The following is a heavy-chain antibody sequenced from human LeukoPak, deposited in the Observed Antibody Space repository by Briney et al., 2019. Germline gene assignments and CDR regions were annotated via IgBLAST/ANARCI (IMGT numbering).Heavy chain of an antibody. D-gene: IGHD6-6*01. CDR3: ARGRSIAARPGYFQH. Sequence: ASVKVSCKASGYTFTGYYMHWVRQAPGQGLEWMGWINPNSGGTNYAQKLQGRVTMTRDTSTSTVHMELNSLRSEDTAVYYCARGRSIAARPGYFQHWGQGTLVTVSS. CDR1: GYTFTGYY. CDR2: INPNSGGT. J-gene: IGHJ1*01. V-gene: IGHV1-2*02.